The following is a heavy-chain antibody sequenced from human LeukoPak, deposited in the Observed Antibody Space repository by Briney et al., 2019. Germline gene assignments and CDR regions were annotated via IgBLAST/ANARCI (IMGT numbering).Heavy chain of an antibody. J-gene: IGHJ4*02. CDR2: ISAYNGNT. CDR1: GYTFNRHG. D-gene: IGHD5-18*01. V-gene: IGHV1-18*01. CDR3: ANYNYGTLGFDY. Sequence: VKVSCKGSGYTFNRHGFSWVRQAPGQGLEWMGWISAYNGNTEYAQKLQGRVTMTTDTSTSTAYMELRSLRSDDTAVYYCANYNYGTLGFDYWGQGTLVTVSS.